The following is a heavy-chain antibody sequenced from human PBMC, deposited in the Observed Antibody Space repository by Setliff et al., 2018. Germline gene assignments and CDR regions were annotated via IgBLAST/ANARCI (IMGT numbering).Heavy chain of an antibody. CDR1: GGSISSGDYY. Sequence: PSETLSLTCTVSGGSISSGDYYWSWIRQPPGKGLEWIGYIYSSGSTYYNPSLKRRVSITVDTSKNQSPLKLSSVTAADTAVYYCARESRYYYDNLGTLDYWGQGTLVTVSS. D-gene: IGHD3-22*01. J-gene: IGHJ4*02. V-gene: IGHV4-30-4*08. CDR3: ARESRYYYDNLGTLDY. CDR2: IYSSGST.